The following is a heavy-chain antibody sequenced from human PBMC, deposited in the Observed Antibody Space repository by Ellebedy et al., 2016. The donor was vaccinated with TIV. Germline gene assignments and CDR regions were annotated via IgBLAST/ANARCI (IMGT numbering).Heavy chain of an antibody. V-gene: IGHV5-51*01. D-gene: IGHD2/OR15-2a*01. CDR3: SRQTTSRSSPFDY. CDR1: GYSFTSYW. Sequence: GGSLRLSCKGSGYSFTSYWIGWVRQMPGKGLEWMGIIYPGDSDTRYSPSFQGQVTISADNSISTAYLQWSSLRASDTAMYYCSRQTTSRSSPFDYWGQGTLVIVSS. CDR2: IYPGDSDT. J-gene: IGHJ4*02.